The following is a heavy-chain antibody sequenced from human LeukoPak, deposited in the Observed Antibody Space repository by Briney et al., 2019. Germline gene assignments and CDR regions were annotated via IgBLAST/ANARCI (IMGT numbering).Heavy chain of an antibody. CDR1: GYTFTGYY. CDR2: INPNSGGT. D-gene: IGHD6-19*01. CDR3: ARSCSSGWLEGYYFDY. J-gene: IGHJ4*02. Sequence: GASVKVSCKASGYTFTGYYMHWVQQAPGQGLEWMGWINPNSGGTSYAQRFQGRVTLTRDTPISTAYMELTRLRSDDTAVYYCARSCSSGWLEGYYFDYWGQGTLVTVSS. V-gene: IGHV1-2*02.